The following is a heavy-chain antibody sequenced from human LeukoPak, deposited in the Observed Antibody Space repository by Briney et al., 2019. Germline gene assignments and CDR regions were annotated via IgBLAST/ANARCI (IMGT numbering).Heavy chain of an antibody. CDR2: ISSSSSYT. Sequence: TGGSLRLSCVASGFTFSDYHMSWIRQAPGKGLEWVSYISSSSSYTNYADSVKGRFTISRDNAKNTLYLQMNSLRVEDTAVYFCTRDLYTFDYWGQGTLVTVSS. J-gene: IGHJ4*02. CDR1: GFTFSDYH. CDR3: TRDLYTFDY. V-gene: IGHV3-11*06.